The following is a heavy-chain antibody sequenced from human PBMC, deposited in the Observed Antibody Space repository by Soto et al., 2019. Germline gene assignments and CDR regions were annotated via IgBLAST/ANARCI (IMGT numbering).Heavy chain of an antibody. CDR3: ARGQRFSDWFDP. Sequence: PSETLSLTCTVSGGSMSSCYWTWIRQPAGKGLEWIGRVYSSGGTHYNPSLKSRVTISIDTSKNQFSLRLLSVTDADTAVYFCARGQRFSDWFDPWGQGTLVTVSS. CDR2: VYSSGGT. CDR1: GGSMSSCY. J-gene: IGHJ5*02. V-gene: IGHV4-4*07. D-gene: IGHD3-3*01.